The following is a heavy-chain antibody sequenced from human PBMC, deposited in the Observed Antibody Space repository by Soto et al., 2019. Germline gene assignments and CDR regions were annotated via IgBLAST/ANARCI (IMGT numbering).Heavy chain of an antibody. Sequence: GGSLRLSCAASGFTFSDYYMSWVRQATGKGLEWVAVISYDGSNEYYGDSVKGRVTISIDTSKNQFYLQMYSLTTADTAMYYWARLPGADYGGIFAPWGQGPLVPVSS. CDR2: ISYDGSNE. D-gene: IGHD4-17*01. CDR1: GFTFSDYY. CDR3: ARLPGADYGGIFAP. V-gene: IGHV3-30*03. J-gene: IGHJ5*02.